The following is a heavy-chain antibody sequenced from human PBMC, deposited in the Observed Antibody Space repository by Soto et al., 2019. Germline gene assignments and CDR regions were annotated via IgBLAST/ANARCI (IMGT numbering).Heavy chain of an antibody. Sequence: VQMVQSGAEVKEPGSSVKVSCTNSGDTFSHYVMSWVRQAPGQGLEWMGSLAPISGSPNYAERFEGRLTISADAGTSTMYMELRSLKYDDTAVYYCVRIGLGSRRWGQGTMVTVSS. V-gene: IGHV1-69*18. CDR1: GDTFSHYV. D-gene: IGHD6-19*01. J-gene: IGHJ3*01. CDR3: VRIGLGSRR. CDR2: LAPISGSP.